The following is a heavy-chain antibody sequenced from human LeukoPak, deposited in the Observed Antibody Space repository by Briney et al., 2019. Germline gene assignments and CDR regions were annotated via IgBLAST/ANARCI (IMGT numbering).Heavy chain of an antibody. CDR2: IYYSGST. V-gene: IGHV4-30-4*01. CDR3: ARAVVATTVDY. Sequence: SQTLSLTCTVSGGSISSGNHYWSWNRQPPGQGLEWIGYIYYSGSTYYNPSLRSRVSMSVDTCKNQFSLRLSSVTTADTAVYYCARAVVATTVDYWGQGTLVTVSS. D-gene: IGHD5-12*01. J-gene: IGHJ4*02. CDR1: GGSISSGNHY.